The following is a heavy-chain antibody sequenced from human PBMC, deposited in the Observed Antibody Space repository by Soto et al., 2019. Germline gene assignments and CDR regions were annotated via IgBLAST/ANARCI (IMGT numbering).Heavy chain of an antibody. V-gene: IGHV3-33*01. D-gene: IGHD6-13*01. CDR3: ARDSGYSSSSPFDY. Sequence: QVQLVESGGGVVQPGRSLRLSCAASGFTFSSYGMHWVRQAPGKGLEWVAVIWYDGSNKYYADSVKGRFTISRDNSKNTLYLQMNSLRAEDTAVYYCARDSGYSSSSPFDYWGQGTLVTVSS. J-gene: IGHJ4*02. CDR2: IWYDGSNK. CDR1: GFTFSSYG.